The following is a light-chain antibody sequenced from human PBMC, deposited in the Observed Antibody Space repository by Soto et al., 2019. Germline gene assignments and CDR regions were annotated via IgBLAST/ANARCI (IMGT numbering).Light chain of an antibody. J-gene: IGLJ1*01. CDR3: GTWDNSLSAFG. Sequence: QSALTQPPSVSGAPGQRVTISCTGSSSNIGAGYDVHWYQQLPGTAPKLLIYDNNKRPSGIPDRFSGSKSGTSATLGITGLLTGDEADYYCGTWDNSLSAFGFGAGTKVTGL. CDR2: DNN. V-gene: IGLV1-51*01. CDR1: SSNIGAGYD.